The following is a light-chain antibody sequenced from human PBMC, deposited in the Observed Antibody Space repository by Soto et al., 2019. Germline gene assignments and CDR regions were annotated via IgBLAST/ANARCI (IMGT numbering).Light chain of an antibody. CDR3: QSYDSRLSEYV. CDR2: ANT. Sequence: QSVLTQPPSLSGAPRQRVTISCTGSSSNIGAGFDVHWYQQVPGTAPRLLINANTNRPSGVPDRFSGSKSGTSASLAITGLQPEDEADYFCQSYDSRLSEYVFGSGTKVTVL. CDR1: SSNIGAGFD. V-gene: IGLV1-40*01. J-gene: IGLJ1*01.